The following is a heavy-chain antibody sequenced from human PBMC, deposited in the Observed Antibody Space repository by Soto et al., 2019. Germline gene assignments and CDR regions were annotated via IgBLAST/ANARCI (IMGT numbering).Heavy chain of an antibody. J-gene: IGHJ5*02. V-gene: IGHV3-30*03. D-gene: IGHD1-26*01. CDR2: ISYDGSNK. CDR3: ATDRSHYSGRGNWLDP. Sequence: PGGSLRLSCAASGFTFSSYGMHWVRQAPGKGLEWVAVISYDGSNKYYADSVKGRFTISRDNSKNTLYLQMNSLRAEDTAVYYCATDRSHYSGRGNWLDPWGQGTLVTVSS. CDR1: GFTFSSYG.